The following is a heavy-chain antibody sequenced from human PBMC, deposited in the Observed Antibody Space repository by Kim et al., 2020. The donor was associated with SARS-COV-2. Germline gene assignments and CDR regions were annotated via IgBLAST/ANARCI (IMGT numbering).Heavy chain of an antibody. Sequence: GGSLRLSCAASGFTFSSYGMHWVRQAPGKGLEWVAVIWYDGSNKYYADSVKGRFTISRDNSKNTLYLQMNSLRAEDTAVYYCARDTIAVAFKDAFDIWGQGTMVTVSS. J-gene: IGHJ3*02. V-gene: IGHV3-33*01. CDR2: IWYDGSNK. CDR3: ARDTIAVAFKDAFDI. CDR1: GFTFSSYG. D-gene: IGHD6-19*01.